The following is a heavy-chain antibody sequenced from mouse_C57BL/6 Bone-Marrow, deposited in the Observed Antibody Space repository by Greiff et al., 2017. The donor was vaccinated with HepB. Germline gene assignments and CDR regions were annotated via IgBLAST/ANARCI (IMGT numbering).Heavy chain of an antibody. J-gene: IGHJ3*01. Sequence: VQLQQSGAELVRPGASVKLSCTASGFNIKDDYMHWVKQRPEQGLEWIGGIDPDNGDTEYASKFQGKATITGDTSSNTAYLQLSSLTSEDTAVYYCTTTEGYDGYAYWGQGTLVTVSA. CDR3: TTTEGYDGYAY. D-gene: IGHD2-2*01. CDR2: IDPDNGDT. CDR1: GFNIKDDY. V-gene: IGHV14-4*01.